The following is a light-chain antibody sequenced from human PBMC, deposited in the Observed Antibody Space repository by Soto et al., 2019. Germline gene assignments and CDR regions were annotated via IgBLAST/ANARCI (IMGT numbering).Light chain of an antibody. J-gene: IGKJ4*01. CDR1: QSVLSSSNNKNY. Sequence: DIVMTQSPDSLSVSLGERATINCKSSQSVLSSSNNKNYLAWYQQKPGQPPKVVIYWASTRGSGVPDRFSGSGSATDFTLTISSLQAEDVAVYYCQHYYSSPRTFGGGTKVEIK. CDR3: QHYYSSPRT. CDR2: WAS. V-gene: IGKV4-1*01.